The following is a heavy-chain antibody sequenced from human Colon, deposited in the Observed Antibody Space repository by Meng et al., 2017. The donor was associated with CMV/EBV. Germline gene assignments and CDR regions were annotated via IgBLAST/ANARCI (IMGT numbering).Heavy chain of an antibody. V-gene: IGHV1-18*01. Sequence: QLVQSGAEVKKPGAPVKVSCKTSGYTFTNFGISWVRQAPGQGLEWMAYISPYNGDTNYAQRFQGRVALTTDTSTSTVYMELGSLTSDDTAMYYCARELARGGYWGQGTLVTVSS. CDR2: ISPYNGDT. J-gene: IGHJ4*02. CDR3: ARELARGGY. CDR1: GYTFTNFG.